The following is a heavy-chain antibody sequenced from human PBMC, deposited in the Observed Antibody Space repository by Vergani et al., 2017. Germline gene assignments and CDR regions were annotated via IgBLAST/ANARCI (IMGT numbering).Heavy chain of an antibody. CDR1: GFSLSNARMG. J-gene: IGHJ5*02. V-gene: IGHV2-26*01. CDR2: IFSNDEK. D-gene: IGHD4-17*01. Sequence: QVTLKESGPVLVKPTETLTLTCTVSGFSLSNARMGVSWIRQPPGKALEWLAHIFSNDEKSYSTSLKSRLTISKDTSKSQVVLTMTNMDPVDTGTYYCSRADDYADYGPWNLFDPWGQGTLVTVSS. CDR3: SRADDYADYGPWNLFDP.